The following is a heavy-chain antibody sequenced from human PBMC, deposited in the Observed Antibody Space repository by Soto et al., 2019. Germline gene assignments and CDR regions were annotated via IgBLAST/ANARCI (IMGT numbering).Heavy chain of an antibody. Sequence: QVQLVQSGAEVQKPGSSVKVSCKASGGTFSSYAISWVRQAPGQGLEWMGGIIPIFGTANYAPKFQGRVTITADESTSTAYMELSSLRSEDTAVYYCAREGGNSGYENDAFDIWGQGTMVTVSS. J-gene: IGHJ3*02. CDR2: IIPIFGTA. V-gene: IGHV1-69*01. CDR1: GGTFSSYA. D-gene: IGHD5-12*01. CDR3: AREGGNSGYENDAFDI.